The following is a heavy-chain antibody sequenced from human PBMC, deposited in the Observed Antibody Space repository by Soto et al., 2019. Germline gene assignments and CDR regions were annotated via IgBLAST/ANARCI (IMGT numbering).Heavy chain of an antibody. J-gene: IGHJ5*02. Sequence: APVKVSCKASGYTFTSYGISWVRQAPGQGLEWMGWISAYNGNTNYAQKLQGRVTMTTDTSTSTAYMELRSLRSDDTAVYYCARDSRFLTNHWFDPWGQGTLVTVSS. CDR3: ARDSRFLTNHWFDP. CDR2: ISAYNGNT. CDR1: GYTFTSYG. D-gene: IGHD3-10*01. V-gene: IGHV1-18*01.